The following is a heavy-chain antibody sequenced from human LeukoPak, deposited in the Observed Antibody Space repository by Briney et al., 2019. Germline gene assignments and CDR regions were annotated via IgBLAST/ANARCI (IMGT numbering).Heavy chain of an antibody. CDR2: IKEDGSEK. V-gene: IGHV3-7*01. CDR1: GFTFSSYW. CDR3: ARDADLYDSSGYYEY. D-gene: IGHD3-22*01. Sequence: GGSLRLSCAASGFTFSSYWMSWVRQAPGKGLEWVANIKEDGSEKYYVDSVKGRFTISRDNARNSLYLQMNSLRAEDTAVYYCARDADLYDSSGYYEYWGQGTLVSVSS. J-gene: IGHJ4*02.